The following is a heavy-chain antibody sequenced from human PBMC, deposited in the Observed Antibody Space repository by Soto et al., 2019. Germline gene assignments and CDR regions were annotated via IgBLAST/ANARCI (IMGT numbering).Heavy chain of an antibody. CDR1: GGSISSGGYS. Sequence: PSETLSLTCAVSGGSISSGGYSWSWVRQPPGKGLEWIGYIYHSGSTYYNPSLKSRVTISVDRSKNQFSLKLSSVTAADTAVYYCARLVVTATNYYYYGMDVWGQGTTVTVSS. J-gene: IGHJ6*02. V-gene: IGHV4-30-2*01. D-gene: IGHD2-21*02. CDR3: ARLVVTATNYYYYGMDV. CDR2: IYHSGST.